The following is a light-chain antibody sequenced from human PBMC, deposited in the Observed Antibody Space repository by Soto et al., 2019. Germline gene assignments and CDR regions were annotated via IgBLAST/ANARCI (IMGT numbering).Light chain of an antibody. J-gene: IGKJ4*01. CDR2: GAS. Sequence: EIVLTQSPGTLSLSPGERATLSCRASQSVSSSYFAWYQQKPGQAPRLLIYGASSRATGIPDRFSGGGSGTDFTLTISRLEPEDFAVYYCQQYGTSPSLTFGGGTKVDIK. V-gene: IGKV3-20*01. CDR1: QSVSSSY. CDR3: QQYGTSPSLT.